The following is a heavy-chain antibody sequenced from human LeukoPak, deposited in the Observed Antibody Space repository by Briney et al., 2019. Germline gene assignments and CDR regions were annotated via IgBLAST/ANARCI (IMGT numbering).Heavy chain of an antibody. J-gene: IGHJ4*02. CDR3: ARDHGYDAYYFDS. CDR2: ISSSSTYM. Sequence: GGSLRLSCAASGFTFSRYSMNWVRQAPGKGLDWVSSISSSSTYMYYVDSVKGRFTISRDNAKNSLNLQMNSLTAEDTAVYYCARDHGYDAYYFDSWGQGTLVTVSS. D-gene: IGHD4/OR15-4a*01. CDR1: GFTFSRYS. V-gene: IGHV3-21*01.